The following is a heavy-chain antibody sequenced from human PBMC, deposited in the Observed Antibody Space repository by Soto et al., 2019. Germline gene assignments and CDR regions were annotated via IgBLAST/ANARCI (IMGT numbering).Heavy chain of an antibody. Sequence: QVQLQQWGAGLLKPSETLSLTCAVYGGSFSGYYWSWIRQPPGKGLEWIGEINHSGSTNYNPSLKSRVTISVYTSKNQFSLKLSSVTAADTAVYYCAAGLPRKVGINWFDPWGQGTLVTVSS. V-gene: IGHV4-34*01. CDR1: GGSFSGYY. D-gene: IGHD6-13*01. CDR2: INHSGST. J-gene: IGHJ5*02. CDR3: AAGLPRKVGINWFDP.